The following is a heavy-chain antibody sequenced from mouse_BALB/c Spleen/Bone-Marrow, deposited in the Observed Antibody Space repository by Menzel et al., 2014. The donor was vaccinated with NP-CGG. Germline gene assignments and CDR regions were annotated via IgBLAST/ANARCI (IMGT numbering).Heavy chain of an antibody. V-gene: IGHV1-20*01. CDR3: GRDDGQAWFAY. CDR1: GYSFTGYF. Sequence: VQLQQPGPELVKPGASVKISCKASGYSFTGYFMNWVMQSHGKSLEWIGRINPYNGDTFYNQKFKGKATLTVDKSSSTAHMELLSLTSEDSAVYYCGRDDGQAWFAYWGQGTLVTVS. CDR2: INPYNGDT. D-gene: IGHD2-3*01. J-gene: IGHJ3*01.